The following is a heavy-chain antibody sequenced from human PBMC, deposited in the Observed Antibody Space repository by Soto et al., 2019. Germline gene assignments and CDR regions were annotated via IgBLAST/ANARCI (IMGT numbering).Heavy chain of an antibody. V-gene: IGHV1-2*02. Sequence: ASVKVSCKASGYTFTGYYMHWVRQAPGQGLEWMGWINPNSGGTNYAQKFQGRVTMTRGTSISTAYMELSRLRSDDTAVYYCAGEWIGENYYYGMDVWGQGTTVTVYS. D-gene: IGHD2-21*01. CDR3: AGEWIGENYYYGMDV. CDR1: GYTFTGYY. J-gene: IGHJ6*02. CDR2: INPNSGGT.